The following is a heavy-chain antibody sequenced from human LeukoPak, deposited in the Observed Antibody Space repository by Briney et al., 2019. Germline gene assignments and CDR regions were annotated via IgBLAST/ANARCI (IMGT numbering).Heavy chain of an antibody. D-gene: IGHD2-2*01. CDR3: ARRLTQYDCFDP. J-gene: IGHJ5*02. Sequence: SQTLSLTCAISVDSVSSKSAAWNWIRQSPSRGLEWLGRTYYRSKWSSGYAESVKSRLTISPDTSKNQFSLQLRSVTPEDTAVYYCARRLTQYDCFDPWGQGILVTVSS. CDR2: TYYRSKWSS. CDR1: VDSVSSKSAA. V-gene: IGHV6-1*01.